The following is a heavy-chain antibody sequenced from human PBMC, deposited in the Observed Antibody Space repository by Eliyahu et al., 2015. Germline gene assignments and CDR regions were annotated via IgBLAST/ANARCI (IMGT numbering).Heavy chain of an antibody. D-gene: IGHD2-2*01. CDR1: GYTFTSYD. CDR3: ARGQGEYCSSTSCYYMDV. Sequence: QVQLVQSGAEVKKPGASVKVSCXASGYTFTSYDXNWVRQATGQGLEXMGWMNPNXGNTGXAQKFQGRVTMTRNTSISTAYMELSSLRSEDTAVYYCARGQGEYCSSTSCYYMDVWGKGTTVTVSS. J-gene: IGHJ6*03. CDR2: MNPNXGNT. V-gene: IGHV1-8*01.